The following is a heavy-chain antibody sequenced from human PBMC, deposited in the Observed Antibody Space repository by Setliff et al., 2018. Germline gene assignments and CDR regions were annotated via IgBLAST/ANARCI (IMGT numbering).Heavy chain of an antibody. D-gene: IGHD3-10*01. Sequence: VKVSCKASGYTFTSYGISWVRQAPGQGLEWMGGIIPILGIANYAQKFQGRVTITADKSTSTAYMELSSLRSEDTAVYYCAVDGSGSYYYSDYYYGMDVWGQGTTVTVSS. J-gene: IGHJ6*02. CDR2: IIPILGIA. CDR3: AVDGSGSYYYSDYYYGMDV. V-gene: IGHV1-69*10. CDR1: GYTFTSYG.